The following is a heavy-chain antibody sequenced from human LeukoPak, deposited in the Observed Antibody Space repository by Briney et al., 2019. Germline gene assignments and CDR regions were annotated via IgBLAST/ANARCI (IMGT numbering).Heavy chain of an antibody. CDR1: GFPFITYS. D-gene: IGHD1-14*01. V-gene: IGHV3-21*01. CDR3: ARLGESTTDFDY. CDR2: ISSITSSYI. J-gene: IGHJ4*02. Sequence: GSLGLSCAASGFPFITYSMTWVRQAPGKGLGGVSSISSITSSYIHYADSVKGRFTISRDNVKNSLYLQMNSLRAEDTAVYYCARLGESTTDFDYWGQGTLVTVSS.